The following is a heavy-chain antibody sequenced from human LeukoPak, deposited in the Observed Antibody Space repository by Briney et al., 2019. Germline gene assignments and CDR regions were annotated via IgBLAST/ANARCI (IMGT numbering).Heavy chain of an antibody. Sequence: GGSLRLSCAASGFTFSSYSMNWVRQAPGKGLEWVSAISTSGTHIYYADSVKGRFTISRDNAKNSLYLQMNSLRAEDTALYYCARDPVCGGDCFVDYWGQGTLVTVSS. CDR3: ARDPVCGGDCFVDY. CDR1: GFTFSSYS. V-gene: IGHV3-21*01. J-gene: IGHJ4*02. D-gene: IGHD2-21*02. CDR2: ISTSGTHI.